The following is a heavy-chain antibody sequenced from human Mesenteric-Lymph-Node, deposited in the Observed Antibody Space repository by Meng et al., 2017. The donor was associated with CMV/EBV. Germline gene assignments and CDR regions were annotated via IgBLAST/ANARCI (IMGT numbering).Heavy chain of an antibody. CDR1: GFTFSSYS. CDR3: ARTTGFLQYNAFDV. D-gene: IGHD4-11*01. V-gene: IGHV3-21*01. Sequence: GGSLRLSCAASGFTFSSYSMNWVRQVPGKGLEWVSSITSSSTYYADSVMGRFTISRDNAKNSLYLQMNSLRAEDTAVFYCARTTGFLQYNAFDVYGQGTMVTVSS. CDR2: ITSSST. J-gene: IGHJ3*01.